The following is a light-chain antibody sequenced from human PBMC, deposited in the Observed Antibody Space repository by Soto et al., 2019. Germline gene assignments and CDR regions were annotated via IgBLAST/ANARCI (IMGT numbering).Light chain of an antibody. V-gene: IGKV3-15*01. CDR3: QQYKDWPTA. CDR2: GAS. Sequence: IVIPQSPATLSLSPWPRAYLSCRASQSVSTTVAWYHQIPGQPPRLLVYGASTRATGIPARFSGSGAGTDFTLTITSLQSEDLGVYFCQQYKDWPTAFGQGTKVDIK. J-gene: IGKJ1*01. CDR1: QSVSTT.